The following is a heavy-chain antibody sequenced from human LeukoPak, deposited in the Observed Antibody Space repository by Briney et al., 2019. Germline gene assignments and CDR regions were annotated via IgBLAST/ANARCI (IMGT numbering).Heavy chain of an antibody. CDR3: ARCQYDSGYYSGIDY. D-gene: IGHD3-3*01. CDR1: GYGFTSYW. CDR2: IYPGDSDT. Sequence: GESLKISCKGSGYGFTSYWIGWVRQMPGKGLEWMGIIYPGDSDTRYSPSFQGQVTISADKSISTAYLQWSSLKASDTAMYYCARCQYDSGYYSGIDYWGQGTLVTVSS. J-gene: IGHJ4*02. V-gene: IGHV5-51*01.